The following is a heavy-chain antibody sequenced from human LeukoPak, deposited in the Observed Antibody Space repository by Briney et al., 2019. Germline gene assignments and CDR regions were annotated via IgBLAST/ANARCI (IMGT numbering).Heavy chain of an antibody. CDR1: GFTFSSYW. CDR3: ARRYSSSPWGHYYYYMDV. CDR2: IKQDGSEK. V-gene: IGHV3-7*01. D-gene: IGHD6-13*01. Sequence: GGSLRLSCAASGFTFSSYWMSWVRQAPGKGLEWVANIKQDGSEKYYVDSVKGRFTISRDNAKNSLYLQMNSLRAEDTAVYYCARRYSSSPWGHYYYYMDVWGKGTTVTVSS. J-gene: IGHJ6*03.